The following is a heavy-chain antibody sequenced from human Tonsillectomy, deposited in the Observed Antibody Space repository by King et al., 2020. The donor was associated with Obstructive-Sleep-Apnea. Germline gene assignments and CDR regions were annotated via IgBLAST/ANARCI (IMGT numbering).Heavy chain of an antibody. V-gene: IGHV3-48*04. D-gene: IGHD5-18*01. CDR2: ISSSSTTI. Sequence: VQLVESGGGLVQPGGSLRLSCAASGFTFSSYSMNWVRQAPGEGLEWVSYISSSSTTIYYADSVKGRFTFSRDNAKNSLYLQMNRLGAEDTAVFYCARDRRGYTYGEYYFDYWGQGTLVTVAS. J-gene: IGHJ4*02. CDR3: ARDRRGYTYGEYYFDY. CDR1: GFTFSSYS.